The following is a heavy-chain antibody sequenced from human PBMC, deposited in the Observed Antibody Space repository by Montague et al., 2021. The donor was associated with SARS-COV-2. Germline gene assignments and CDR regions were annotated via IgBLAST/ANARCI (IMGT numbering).Heavy chain of an antibody. CDR2: INYRGT. CDR1: GFTFSDYA. CDR3: TRGLYAADH. J-gene: IGHJ5*02. D-gene: IGHD2/OR15-2a*01. V-gene: IGHV3-23*01. Sequence: SLRLSCAASGFTFSDYAMNWVRQAPGKGLEWVSSINYRGTYYADSVRGRFTISRDNSKNTLYLQMHSLRAEDTAVYYCTRGLYAADHWGQGTLVTVSS.